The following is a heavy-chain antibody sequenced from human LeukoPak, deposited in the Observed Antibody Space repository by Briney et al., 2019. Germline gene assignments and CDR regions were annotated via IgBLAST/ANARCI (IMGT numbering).Heavy chain of an antibody. CDR2: IYHSGST. CDR3: ARDERQYSSSWYLGYYYYGMDV. CDR1: GGSISSSNW. Sequence: PSGTLSLTCAVSGGSISSSNWWSWVRQPPGKGLEWIGEIYHSGSTNYNPSLKSRVTISVDKSKNQFSLKLSSVTAADTAVYYCARDERQYSSSWYLGYYYYGMDVWGQGTTVTVSS. V-gene: IGHV4-4*02. D-gene: IGHD6-13*01. J-gene: IGHJ6*02.